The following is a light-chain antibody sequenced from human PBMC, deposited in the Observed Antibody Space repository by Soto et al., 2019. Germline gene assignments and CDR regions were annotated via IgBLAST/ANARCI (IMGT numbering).Light chain of an antibody. CDR2: AAS. CDR3: QQSYSTLWT. J-gene: IGKJ1*01. CDR1: QSISSY. Sequence: DIPMTQSPSSLSASVGDRVTITCPASQSISSYLNWYQQKPGKAPKLLIYAASSLQSGVPSRFSGSGSGTDFTLTISSLQPEDFATYYCQQSYSTLWTFGHGTKVDIK. V-gene: IGKV1-39*01.